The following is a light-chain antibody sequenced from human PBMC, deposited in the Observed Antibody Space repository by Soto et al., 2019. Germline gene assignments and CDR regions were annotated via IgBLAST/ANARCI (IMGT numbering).Light chain of an antibody. CDR1: QSISSTY. CDR2: GAS. V-gene: IGKV3-15*01. J-gene: IGKJ1*01. Sequence: EIVLTQSPGTLSLSPGERATLSCRASQSISSTYLTWYHQKPGQAPRLLIYGASTRASGIPVRFSGSGSGTEFTLTISSLQSEDFAVYYCQQYRNWPRTFGQGTKVDI. CDR3: QQYRNWPRT.